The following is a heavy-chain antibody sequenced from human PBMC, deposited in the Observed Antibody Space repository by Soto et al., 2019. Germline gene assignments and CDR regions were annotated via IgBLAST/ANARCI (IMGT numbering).Heavy chain of an antibody. J-gene: IGHJ6*02. Sequence: SETLSLTCTVSGGSISSGGYYWSWIRQHPGKGLEWIGYIYYSGSTYYNPSLKSRVTISVDTSKNQFSLKLSSVTAADTAVHYCAAYCGGDCSSYGMDVWGQGTTVTVSS. CDR2: IYYSGST. D-gene: IGHD2-21*02. V-gene: IGHV4-31*03. CDR1: GGSISSGGYY. CDR3: AAYCGGDCSSYGMDV.